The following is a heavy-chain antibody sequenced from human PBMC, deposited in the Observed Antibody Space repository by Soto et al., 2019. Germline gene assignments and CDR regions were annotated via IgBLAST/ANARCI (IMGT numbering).Heavy chain of an antibody. V-gene: IGHV4-34*01. CDR1: GGSFSGYY. CDR3: ARGRGFGGKLFDY. D-gene: IGHD3-16*01. CDR2: INHSGST. J-gene: IGHJ4*02. Sequence: SETLSLTCAVYGGSFSGYYWSWIRQPPGKGLEWIGEINHSGSTNYNPSLKSRVTISVDTSKNQFSLKLSSVTAADTAVYYCARGRGFGGKLFDYWGQGTLVTVSS.